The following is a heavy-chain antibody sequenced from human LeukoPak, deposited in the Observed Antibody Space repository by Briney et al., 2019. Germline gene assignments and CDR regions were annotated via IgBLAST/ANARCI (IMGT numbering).Heavy chain of an antibody. D-gene: IGHD3-3*01. V-gene: IGHV3-21*01. CDR2: ISSSSSYI. Sequence: GGSLRLSCAASGFTFSSYSMNWVRQAPGKGLEWVSSISSSSSYIYYADSVKGRFTISRDNAKNSLYLQMNSLRAEDTAVYYCARALADSPTYYDFWSGYSTTDYWGQGTLVTDSS. CDR1: GFTFSSYS. J-gene: IGHJ4*02. CDR3: ARALADSPTYYDFWSGYSTTDY.